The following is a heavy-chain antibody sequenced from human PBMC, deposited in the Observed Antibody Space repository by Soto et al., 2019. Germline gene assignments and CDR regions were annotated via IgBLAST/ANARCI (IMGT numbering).Heavy chain of an antibody. Sequence: SETLSLTCTVAGDSVSSGTYYWGWIRQPPGKGLEWIGNIHYSGSTNYNPSLKSRVTMSVDTSKNQFSLKLTFVTAADTAMFYCARSSFYYDTSGYAVAWFDPWGQGTPVTVSS. CDR1: GDSVSSGTYY. D-gene: IGHD3-22*01. CDR3: ARSSFYYDTSGYAVAWFDP. V-gene: IGHV4-61*01. J-gene: IGHJ5*02. CDR2: IHYSGST.